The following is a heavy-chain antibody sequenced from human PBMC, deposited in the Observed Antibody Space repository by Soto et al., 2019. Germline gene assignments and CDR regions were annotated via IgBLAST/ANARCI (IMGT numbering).Heavy chain of an antibody. J-gene: IGHJ4*02. CDR1: GNTFTHYY. Sequence: QVQLVQSGAEVQKPGASVKVSCRTSGNTFTHYYIHWVRQAPGQGLEWLGFINPASGSTNYAQDFQGRVTLTMNTSTTTVYMELSGWRSEDTASFFFARDLAAGDHWCQGTLVTVPS. CDR3: ARDLAAGDH. V-gene: IGHV1-46*01. D-gene: IGHD6-13*01. CDR2: INPASGST.